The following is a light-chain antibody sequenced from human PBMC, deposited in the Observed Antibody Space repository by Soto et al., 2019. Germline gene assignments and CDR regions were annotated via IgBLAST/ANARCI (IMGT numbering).Light chain of an antibody. J-gene: IGLJ2*01. CDR2: DVT. Sequence: QSALTQPRSVSGSPGQSVTTSCTGTSSDVGGYNSVSWYQHHPGKAPKLMIYDVTKRPSGVPDRFSGSKSGNTASLTISGLQAEDEADYYCCSYAGSRVVFGGGTKVTVL. CDR3: CSYAGSRVV. V-gene: IGLV2-11*01. CDR1: SSDVGGYNS.